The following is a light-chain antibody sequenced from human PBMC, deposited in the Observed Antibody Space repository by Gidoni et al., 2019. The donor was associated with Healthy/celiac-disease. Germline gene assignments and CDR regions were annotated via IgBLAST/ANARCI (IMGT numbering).Light chain of an antibody. CDR3: QQYDNLPPET. Sequence: DIQMTQSPSSLSASVGDRVTITCQASQDISNYLNWYQQKPGKAPKLLIYDASNLETGVPSRFSGSGSGTDFTFTISSLQPEDIATYYCQQYDNLPPETCGQGTKVEIK. CDR1: QDISNY. V-gene: IGKV1-33*01. J-gene: IGKJ1*01. CDR2: DAS.